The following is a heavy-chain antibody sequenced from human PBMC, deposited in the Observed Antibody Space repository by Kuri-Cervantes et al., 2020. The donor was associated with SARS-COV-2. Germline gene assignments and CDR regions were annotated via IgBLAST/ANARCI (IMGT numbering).Heavy chain of an antibody. D-gene: IGHD3-10*01. CDR1: GYTFTGYY. V-gene: IGHV1-2*04. J-gene: IGHJ6*02. Sequence: ASVKVSCKASGYTFTGYYMHWVRQAPGQGLEWMGWINPNSGGTNYAQKFQGWVTMTRDTSISTVYMELSRLRSDDTAVYYCATGMGRGLIQSYYYGMDVWGQGTTVTVSS. CDR2: INPNSGGT. CDR3: ATGMGRGLIQSYYYGMDV.